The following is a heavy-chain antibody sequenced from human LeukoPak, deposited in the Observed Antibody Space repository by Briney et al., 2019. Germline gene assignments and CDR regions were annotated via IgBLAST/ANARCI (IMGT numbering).Heavy chain of an antibody. CDR2: INTNTGNP. V-gene: IGHV7-4-1*02. Sequence: ASVKVSCKASGYTFTSYAMNWVRQAPGQGLEWMGWINTNTGNPMYAQGFTRRFVFSLDTSVSTAYLQISSLKAEDTAVYYCARHTYYYGSGSYYKGGAPDAFDIWGQGTMVTVSS. D-gene: IGHD3-10*01. CDR3: ARHTYYYGSGSYYKGGAPDAFDI. CDR1: GYTFTSYA. J-gene: IGHJ3*02.